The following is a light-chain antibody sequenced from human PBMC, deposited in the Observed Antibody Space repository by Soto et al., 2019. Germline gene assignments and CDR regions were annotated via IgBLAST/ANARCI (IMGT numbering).Light chain of an antibody. Sequence: QSVLTQPPSVSGAPGQRVTISCTGSSSNIGAGYDVHWYQQLPGTAPKLLIYGNSNRPSGVPDRFSGSKSGTSASLAITGLQGEDGADYYCQFYDSSPSGPVVFGGGTQLTVL. CDR2: GNS. CDR3: QFYDSSPSGPVV. CDR1: SSNIGAGYD. V-gene: IGLV1-40*01. J-gene: IGLJ2*01.